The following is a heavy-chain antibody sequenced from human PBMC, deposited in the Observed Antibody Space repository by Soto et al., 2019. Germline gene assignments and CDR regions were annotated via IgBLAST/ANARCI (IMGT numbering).Heavy chain of an antibody. CDR3: VEGWNDF. J-gene: IGHJ4*02. D-gene: IGHD1-1*01. Sequence: EVQLVESGGDLVKAGGSLRLSCVTSGFMFSSAWMSWVRQAPGKGLEWVGRIKSKADGGARDYAAPVKGRFSISRDDSKNTLYLQMNRLRAEDTAVYYCVEGWNDFWGQGTLVTVSS. V-gene: IGHV3-15*01. CDR1: GFMFSSAW. CDR2: IKSKADGGAR.